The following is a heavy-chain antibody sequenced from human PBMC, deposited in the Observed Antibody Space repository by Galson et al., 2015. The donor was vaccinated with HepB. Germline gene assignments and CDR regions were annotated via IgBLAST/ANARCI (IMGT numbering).Heavy chain of an antibody. V-gene: IGHV3-48*01. CDR2: ISFTSRTM. Sequence: SLRLSCAASGVTFSSLSMNWVRQAPGKGLEWVSYISFTSRTMKYADSVMGRFTISRDNSKNTLYLETNSLRVDDTAVYYCAKDKAERGSAGFGHWGQGTLVTVSS. CDR3: AKDKAERGSAGFGH. CDR1: GVTFSSLS. J-gene: IGHJ4*02. D-gene: IGHD3-16*01.